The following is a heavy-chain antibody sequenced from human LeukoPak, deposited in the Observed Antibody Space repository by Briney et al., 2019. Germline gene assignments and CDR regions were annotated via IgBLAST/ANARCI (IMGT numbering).Heavy chain of an antibody. CDR2: IDPDDSAT. CDR1: GYSFTDYW. Sequence: GESLQISCQGSGYSFTDYWINWVRQMPGKGLQWVGRIDPDDSATNYSPSFQGHVTISADKSVSTAYLQWSSLQASDTAIYYCARLSGRVVCSAGSCYIDSWGQGTLVTVSS. V-gene: IGHV5-10-1*01. J-gene: IGHJ4*02. D-gene: IGHD2-15*01. CDR3: ARLSGRVVCSAGSCYIDS.